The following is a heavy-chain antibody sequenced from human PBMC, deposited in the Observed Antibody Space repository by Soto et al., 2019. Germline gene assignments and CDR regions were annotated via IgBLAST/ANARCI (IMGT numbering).Heavy chain of an antibody. CDR1: GGSISSGGYS. Sequence: LSGTLSLTCAVSGGSISSGGYSWSWIRQPPGKGLEWIGYIYHSGSTYYNPSLKSRVTISVDRSKNQFSLKLSSVTAADTAVYYCARVSEPLFFIDYWGQATLVTVSS. J-gene: IGHJ4*02. CDR2: IYHSGST. V-gene: IGHV4-30-2*01. CDR3: ARVSEPLFFIDY. D-gene: IGHD3-16*01.